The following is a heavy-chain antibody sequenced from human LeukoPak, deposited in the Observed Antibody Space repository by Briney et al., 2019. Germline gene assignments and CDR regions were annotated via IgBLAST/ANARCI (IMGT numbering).Heavy chain of an antibody. Sequence: PSETLSLTCAVYGVSFSGYYWNWVRQPPGKGLEWIGEINHSGSTNYNPSLKSRVTISLDTSKNQFSLKLSSVTAADTAVYYCARGLQIFGMAVAGLGSFDYWGQGTLVTVSS. CDR1: GVSFSGYY. V-gene: IGHV4-34*01. D-gene: IGHD6-19*01. CDR2: INHSGST. CDR3: ARGLQIFGMAVAGLGSFDY. J-gene: IGHJ4*02.